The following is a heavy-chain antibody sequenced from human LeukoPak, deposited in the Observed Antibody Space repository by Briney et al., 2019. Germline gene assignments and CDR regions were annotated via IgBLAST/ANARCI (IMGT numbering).Heavy chain of an antibody. CDR2: IYYSGTT. D-gene: IGHD5-12*01. Sequence: PSETLSLTCIVSGGSINSGDYYWSWIRQPPGKGLGWIGYIYYSGTTYYNPSLRSRVTISVDTSKNQFSLTLSSVTAADTAVYYCARGGGGYSGYEDYWGQGALVTVST. J-gene: IGHJ4*02. V-gene: IGHV4-30-4*01. CDR3: ARGGGGYSGYEDY. CDR1: GGSINSGDYY.